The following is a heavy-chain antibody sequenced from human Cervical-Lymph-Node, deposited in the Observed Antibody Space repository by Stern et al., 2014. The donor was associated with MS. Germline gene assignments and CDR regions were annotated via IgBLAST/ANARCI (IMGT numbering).Heavy chain of an antibody. V-gene: IGHV4-59*01. CDR3: ARDSLYSKSALDY. D-gene: IGHD4-11*01. CDR2: IYYSGSP. CDR1: GGSISSYY. Sequence: QLQLQESGPGLVKPSETLSLTCTVSGGSISSYYWSWIRQPPGKGLEWIGYIYYSGSPNYNPSLKSRVTISVDTSKNQFSLKLSSVTAADTAVYYCARDSLYSKSALDYWGQGTLVTVSS. J-gene: IGHJ4*02.